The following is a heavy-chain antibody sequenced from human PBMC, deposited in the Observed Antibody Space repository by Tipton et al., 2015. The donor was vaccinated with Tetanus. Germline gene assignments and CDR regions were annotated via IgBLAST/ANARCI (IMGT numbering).Heavy chain of an antibody. CDR1: GGSISSGDYY. V-gene: IGHV4-30-4*01. CDR2: IYYSGST. CDR3: ARGLMGYYYDSSGPYFDY. D-gene: IGHD3-22*01. J-gene: IGHJ4*02. Sequence: TLSLPCTVSGGSISSGDYYWSWIRQPPGKGLEWIGYIYYSGSTYYNPSLKSRVTISVDTSKNQFSLKLSSVTAADTAVYYCARGLMGYYYDSSGPYFDYWGQGTLVTVSS.